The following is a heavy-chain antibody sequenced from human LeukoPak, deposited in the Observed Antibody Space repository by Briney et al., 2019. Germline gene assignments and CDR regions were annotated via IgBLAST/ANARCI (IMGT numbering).Heavy chain of an antibody. Sequence: PSETLSLTCTVSGGCISSGGYYWSWIRQHPGKGLEWIGYIYYSGSTYYNPSLKRRVTISVDTSKNQFSLKLSSVTAADTAVYYCARTYYDFWSGYYRDHESDDYWGQGIPVTVSS. CDR2: IYYSGST. J-gene: IGHJ4*02. V-gene: IGHV4-31*03. CDR1: GGCISSGGYY. D-gene: IGHD3-3*01. CDR3: ARTYYDFWSGYYRDHESDDY.